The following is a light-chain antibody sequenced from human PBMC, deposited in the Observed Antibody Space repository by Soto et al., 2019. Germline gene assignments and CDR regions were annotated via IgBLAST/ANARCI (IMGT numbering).Light chain of an antibody. J-gene: IGLJ2*01. CDR3: QTWGTGFQV. CDR1: SGHSSYA. CDR2: LNNDGSH. V-gene: IGLV4-69*01. Sequence: QSVLTQSPSASASLGGSVKLTCTLSSGHSSYAIAWHQKQPGKGPRYLMDLNNDGSHSKGDGIPDRFSGSSSGAERYLIISSLQSEDEAGYYCQTWGTGFQVFGGGTKVTVL.